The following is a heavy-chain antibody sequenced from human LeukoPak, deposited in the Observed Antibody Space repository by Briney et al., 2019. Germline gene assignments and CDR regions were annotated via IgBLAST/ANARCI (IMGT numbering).Heavy chain of an antibody. CDR3: AKAATYFYGSVTYDWFES. V-gene: IGHV3-66*01. CDR2: IYSSGST. Sequence: GGSLRLSCAASEFTVTINYMSWVRQAPGKGLEWVSVIYSSGSTYYADSVRGRFTISRDNGKSTIYLQMNSLRVDDTAIYYCAKAATYFYGSVTYDWFESWGQGTLVTVSS. J-gene: IGHJ5*01. CDR1: EFTVTINY. D-gene: IGHD3-10*01.